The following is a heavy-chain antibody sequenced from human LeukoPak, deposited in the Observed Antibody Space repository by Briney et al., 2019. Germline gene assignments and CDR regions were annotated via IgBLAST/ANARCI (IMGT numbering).Heavy chain of an antibody. CDR1: GFTFSSNY. Sequence: GGSLRLSCAASGFTFSSNYMSWVRQAPGKGLEWVSVIYSGGSTYYADSVKGRFTISRDNSKNTLYLQMNSLRAEDTAVYYCAREGDGLDAFDIWGQGTMVTVSS. V-gene: IGHV3-66*01. D-gene: IGHD5-24*01. CDR2: IYSGGST. CDR3: AREGDGLDAFDI. J-gene: IGHJ3*02.